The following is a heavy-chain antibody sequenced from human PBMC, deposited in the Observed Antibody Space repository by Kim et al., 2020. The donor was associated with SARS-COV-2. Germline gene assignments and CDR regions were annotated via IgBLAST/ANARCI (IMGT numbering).Heavy chain of an antibody. CDR1: GFTFSSYA. CDR3: AKDLPHHYERYRHSSGWGFDY. CDR2: ISGSGGST. J-gene: IGHJ4*02. Sequence: GGSLRLSCAASGFTFSSYAMSWVRQAPGKGLEWVSAISGSGGSTYYADSVKGRFTISRDNSKNTLYLQMNSLRAEDTAVYYCAKDLPHHYERYRHSSGWGFDYWGQGTLVTVSS. V-gene: IGHV3-23*01. D-gene: IGHD6-19*01.